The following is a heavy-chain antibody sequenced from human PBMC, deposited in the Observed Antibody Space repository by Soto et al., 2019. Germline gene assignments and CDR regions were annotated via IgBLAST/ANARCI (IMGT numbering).Heavy chain of an antibody. CDR2: INPSGGST. J-gene: IGHJ6*02. CDR3: ARTLPYYYDSSGRGEYGMDV. D-gene: IGHD3-22*01. CDR1: GYTFTSYY. V-gene: IGHV1-46*01. Sequence: ASVKVSCKASGYTFTSYYMHWVRQAPGQGLEWMGIINPSGGSTSYAQKFQGRVTMTRDTSTSTVYMELSSLRSEDTAVYYCARTLPYYYDSSGRGEYGMDVWGQGTTVTVSS.